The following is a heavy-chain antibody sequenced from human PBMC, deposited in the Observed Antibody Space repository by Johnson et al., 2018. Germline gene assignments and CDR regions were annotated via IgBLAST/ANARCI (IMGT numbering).Heavy chain of an antibody. Sequence: QVQLQQWGAGLLKPSETLSLTCAVYGGSFSGYYWSWIRQPPGKGLEWIGEINHSGSATYNPSLKRPVTISVDKSKNQFSLKLSPVTAADPAVYYCARGVPHYYDSREAFDIWGQGTMVTVSS. CDR3: ARGVPHYYDSREAFDI. CDR1: GGSFSGYY. V-gene: IGHV4-34*01. CDR2: INHSGSA. D-gene: IGHD3-22*01. J-gene: IGHJ3*02.